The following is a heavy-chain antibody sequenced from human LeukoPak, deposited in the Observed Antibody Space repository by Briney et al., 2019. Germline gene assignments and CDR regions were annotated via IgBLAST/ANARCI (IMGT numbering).Heavy chain of an antibody. V-gene: IGHV5-51*01. CDR1: GSPFTTYW. Sequence: GESLKISCKGSGSPFTTYWIGGVRRMPGKGLEWMGIIYPGDSDTRYSPSFQGQVTISVDKSISTAYLQWSSLKASDTAMYYCARREWLTYWYFDLWGRGTLVTVSS. J-gene: IGHJ2*01. CDR2: IYPGDSDT. CDR3: ARREWLTYWYFDL. D-gene: IGHD3-3*01.